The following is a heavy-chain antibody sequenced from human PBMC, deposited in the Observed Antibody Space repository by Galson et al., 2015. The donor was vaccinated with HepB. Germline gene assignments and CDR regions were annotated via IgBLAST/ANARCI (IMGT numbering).Heavy chain of an antibody. D-gene: IGHD3-3*01. CDR3: ARRLVLRFLEWPWFAP. CDR2: ISGSSGST. J-gene: IGHJ5*02. CDR1: GFTFSRYA. Sequence: SLRLSCAASGFTFSRYAMRWVRQAPGKGLEWVSAISGSSGSTYYADSVKGRFTISRDNSKNTLYLQMNSLRGGDTAVYYCARRLVLRFLEWPWFAPWGKGTLVTVSS. V-gene: IGHV3-23*01.